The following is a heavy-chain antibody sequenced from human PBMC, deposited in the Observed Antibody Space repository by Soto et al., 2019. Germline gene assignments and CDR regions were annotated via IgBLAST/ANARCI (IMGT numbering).Heavy chain of an antibody. V-gene: IGHV3-7*01. CDR1: GFTFSSHW. CDR3: GAEVLWSAHNPFCDYMDV. CDR2: IKHDGSEK. Sequence: EVQLVESGGGLVQPGGSLRLSCEASGFTFSSHWMSWVRQPPGKGLEWVANIKHDGSEKYYVESLKGRFTISRDNAKNSLYLQMSSLRAEDTAVYYCGAEVLWSAHNPFCDYMDVWGKGTTVTVSS. D-gene: IGHD3-3*01. J-gene: IGHJ6*03.